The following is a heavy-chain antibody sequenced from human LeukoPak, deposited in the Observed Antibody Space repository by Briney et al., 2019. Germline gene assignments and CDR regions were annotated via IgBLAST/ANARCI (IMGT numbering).Heavy chain of an antibody. CDR1: GGSFSGYY. J-gene: IGHJ4*02. Sequence: SETLSLTCVVYGGSFSGYYWSWIRQPPGKGLEWIGYIYHSGSTYYNPSLKSRVTISVDRSKNQFSLKLSSVTAADTAVYYCANFGGRVIYYFDYWGQGTLVTVSS. CDR3: ANFGGRVIYYFDY. V-gene: IGHV4-34*01. CDR2: IYHSGST. D-gene: IGHD3-16*02.